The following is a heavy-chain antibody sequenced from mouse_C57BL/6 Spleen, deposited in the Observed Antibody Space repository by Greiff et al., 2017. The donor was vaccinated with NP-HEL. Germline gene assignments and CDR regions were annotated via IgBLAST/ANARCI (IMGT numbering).Heavy chain of an antibody. J-gene: IGHJ3*01. CDR2: INYDGSST. D-gene: IGHD2-4*01. V-gene: IGHV5-16*01. Sequence: DVKLVESEGGLVQPGSSMKLSCTASGFTFSDYYMAWVRQVPEKGLEWVANINYDGSSTYYLDSLKSRFIISRDNAKNILYLQMSSLKSEDTATYYCARVDDYNFAYWGQGTLVTVSA. CDR1: GFTFSDYY. CDR3: ARVDDYNFAY.